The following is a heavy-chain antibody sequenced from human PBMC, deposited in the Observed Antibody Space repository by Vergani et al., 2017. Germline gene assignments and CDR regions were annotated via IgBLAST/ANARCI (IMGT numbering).Heavy chain of an antibody. D-gene: IGHD6-19*01. J-gene: IGHJ6*03. CDR2: IRSKTYGATT. CDR3: VPTGSGWYGDYYYYMDV. V-gene: IGHV3-49*03. Sequence: EVQLVESGGNLVQPGRSLRLSCTGSGFTFGDYAMSWFRQAPGKGLEWVGFIRSKTYGATTEYAASVKGRFTISRDDSISFAYLQMNSLKTEDTAVYYCVPTGSGWYGDYYYYMDVWGKGTTVTVSS. CDR1: GFTFGDYA.